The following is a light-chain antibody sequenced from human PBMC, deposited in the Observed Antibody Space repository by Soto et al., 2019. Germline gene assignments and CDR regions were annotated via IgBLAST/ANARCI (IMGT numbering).Light chain of an antibody. V-gene: IGKV3-11*01. CDR1: QSVSSY. CDR2: DAS. Sequence: EIVLTQSPATLSLSPGERATLSCRASQSVSSYLAWYQQKPGQAPRLLIYDASNRATGIPARFSGSGSGTNFTLTISSLEPEDFAVYLRQQRSHWRFGQGNKLEIK. J-gene: IGKJ2*03. CDR3: QQRSHWR.